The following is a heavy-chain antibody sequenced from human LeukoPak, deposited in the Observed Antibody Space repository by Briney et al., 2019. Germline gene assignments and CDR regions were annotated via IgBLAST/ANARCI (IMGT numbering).Heavy chain of an antibody. CDR2: VYYGGNT. J-gene: IGHJ4*02. CDR3: ARYGSGSYYAY. V-gene: IGHV4-39*01. D-gene: IGHD3-10*01. Sequence: PSETLSLTCTVSGGSISSSSYYWDWIRQPPGKGLEWIGNVYYGGNTFYNSSLESRVTISVDMSKNQFSLKLTSLTAADTAVYYCARYGSGSYYAYWGQGTLVTVSS. CDR1: GGSISSSSYY.